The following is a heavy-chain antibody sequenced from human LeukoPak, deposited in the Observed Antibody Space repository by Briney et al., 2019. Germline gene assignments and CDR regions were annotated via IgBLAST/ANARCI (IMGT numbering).Heavy chain of an antibody. V-gene: IGHV3-53*01. Sequence: GGSLRLSCAASGFTVSSNYMSWVRQAPGKGLEWVSVIYSGGSTYYADSVKGRFAISRDNSKNTLYLQMNSLRAEDTAVYYCARGEMATITGGFDYWGQGTLVTVSS. J-gene: IGHJ4*02. CDR2: IYSGGST. CDR1: GFTVSSNY. CDR3: ARGEMATITGGFDY. D-gene: IGHD5-24*01.